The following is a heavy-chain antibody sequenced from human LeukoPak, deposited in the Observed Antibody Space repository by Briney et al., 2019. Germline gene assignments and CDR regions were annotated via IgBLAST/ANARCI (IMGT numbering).Heavy chain of an antibody. Sequence: GGSLRLSCAASGFTVSSTHMSWVRQAPGKGLEWVSVIYSGGSTDYADSVKGRFTISRDNLKNTLYLQMNSLRAEDPAVYYCERGPAGYNWGQGTLVTFSS. V-gene: IGHV3-53*01. J-gene: IGHJ4*02. D-gene: IGHD1-1*01. CDR3: ERGPAGYN. CDR2: IYSGGST. CDR1: GFTVSSTH.